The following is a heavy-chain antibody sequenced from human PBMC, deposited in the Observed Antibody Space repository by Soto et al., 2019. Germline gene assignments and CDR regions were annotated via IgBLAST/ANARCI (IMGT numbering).Heavy chain of an antibody. J-gene: IGHJ4*02. Sequence: PSATLSLTCTVSDTSISSYYWSWIRQPPGKGLEWIANIHYSGTTNYNPSLASRVTLSVDTSKNQFSLKMTSVTAADRAMYFCARYNSYAIDYWGRGTLVTVSS. V-gene: IGHV4-59*01. CDR1: DTSISSYY. CDR2: IHYSGTT. CDR3: ARYNSYAIDY. D-gene: IGHD2-8*01.